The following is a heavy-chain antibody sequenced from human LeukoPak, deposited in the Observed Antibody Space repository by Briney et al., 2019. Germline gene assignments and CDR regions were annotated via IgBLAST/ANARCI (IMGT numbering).Heavy chain of an antibody. J-gene: IGHJ5*02. CDR2: INHSGST. V-gene: IGHV4-34*01. CDR1: GGSFSGYY. CDR3: ARGLYYDSSGYRNWFDP. Sequence: SKTLSLTCAVYGGSFSGYYWSWIRQPPGKGLEWIGEINHSGSTNYNPSLKSRVTISVDTSKNQFSLKLSSVTAADTAVYYCARGLYYDSSGYRNWFDPWGQGTLVTVSS. D-gene: IGHD3-22*01.